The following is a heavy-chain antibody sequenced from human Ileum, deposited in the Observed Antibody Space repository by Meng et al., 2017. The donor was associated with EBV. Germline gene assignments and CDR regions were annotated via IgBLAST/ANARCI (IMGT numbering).Heavy chain of an antibody. CDR2: IYHTGST. Sequence: QLHFQGSDPGLVKPSETLSLTCSVSGGSITSYSYYWGWIRQPPGKGLEWIATIYHTGSTYYNPSLKSRVTISVDTSKNEFSLKVTPVTAADTALYYCARRDTAWFDPWGRGTLVTVSS. CDR1: GGSITSYSYY. V-gene: IGHV4-39*01. D-gene: IGHD2-21*02. J-gene: IGHJ5*02. CDR3: ARRDTAWFDP.